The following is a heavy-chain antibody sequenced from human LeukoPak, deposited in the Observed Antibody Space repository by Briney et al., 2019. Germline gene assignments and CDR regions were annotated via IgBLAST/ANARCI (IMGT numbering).Heavy chain of an antibody. CDR3: AGGNIVVVPAASGFDY. Sequence: SETLSLTCTVSGGSISSGSYFWGWIRQPPGKGLEWIGIIYYSGSTYYNPSLKSRVTISVDTSKKQFPLKLSSVTAADTAVYYCAGGNIVVVPAASGFDYWGQGTLVTVSS. D-gene: IGHD2-2*01. J-gene: IGHJ4*02. CDR1: GGSISSGSYF. V-gene: IGHV4-39*01. CDR2: IYYSGST.